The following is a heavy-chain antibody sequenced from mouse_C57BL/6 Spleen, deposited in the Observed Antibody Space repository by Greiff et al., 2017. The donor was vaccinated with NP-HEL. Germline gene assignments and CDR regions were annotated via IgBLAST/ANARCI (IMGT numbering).Heavy chain of an antibody. Sequence: VKLMESGPGLVQPSQSLSITCTVSGFSLTSYGVHWVRQSPGKGLEWLGVIWSGGSTDYNAAFISRLSISKDNSKSQVFFKMNSLQADDTAIYYCASPSNWGGGAMDYWGQGTSVTVSS. CDR2: IWSGGST. CDR3: ASPSNWGGGAMDY. J-gene: IGHJ4*01. D-gene: IGHD4-1*01. V-gene: IGHV2-2*01. CDR1: GFSLTSYG.